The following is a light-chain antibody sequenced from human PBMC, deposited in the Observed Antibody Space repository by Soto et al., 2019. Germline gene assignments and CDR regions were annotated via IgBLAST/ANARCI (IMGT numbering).Light chain of an antibody. CDR3: CSYAGNVAYV. CDR2: EVN. Sequence: QSLLTQPASFSGFPCKWITISWAGTGRYVGPYNLVAWYQQNPCKAPNLIICEVNTRPSGISNRFSGSKSGDTASLTISGLQAEDEANYFCCSYAGNVAYVFGTENKVPVL. V-gene: IGLV2-23*02. J-gene: IGLJ1*01. CDR1: GRYVGPYNL.